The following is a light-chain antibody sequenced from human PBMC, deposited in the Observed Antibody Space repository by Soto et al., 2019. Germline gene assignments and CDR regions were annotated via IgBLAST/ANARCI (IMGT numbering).Light chain of an antibody. CDR1: QTINNN. CDR3: QQYDKWPWT. V-gene: IGKV3-15*01. J-gene: IGKJ1*01. CDR2: GAS. Sequence: DIVMTQSPATLSMSPGERATLSCRASQTINNNLAWNQQKPGQAPRLLIYGASTRATGIPDRFSGSGSGTESTLTISSLQSEDFAVYYCQQYDKWPWTFGQGTKVEIK.